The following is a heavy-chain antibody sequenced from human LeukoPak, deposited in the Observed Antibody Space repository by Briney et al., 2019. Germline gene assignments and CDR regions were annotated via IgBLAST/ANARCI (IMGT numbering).Heavy chain of an antibody. D-gene: IGHD5-18*01. V-gene: IGHV3-30*03. Sequence: GRSLRLSCAASGFTFSSYGMHWVRQAPGKGLEWVAVISYDGSNKYYADSVKGRFTISRDNSKNTLYLQMNSLRAEDTAVYYCARGYSYGEGVDYWGQGTLVTVSS. J-gene: IGHJ4*02. CDR2: ISYDGSNK. CDR1: GFTFSSYG. CDR3: ARGYSYGEGVDY.